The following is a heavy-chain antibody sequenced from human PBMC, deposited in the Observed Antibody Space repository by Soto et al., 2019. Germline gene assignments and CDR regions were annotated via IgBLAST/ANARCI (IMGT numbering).Heavy chain of an antibody. CDR1: GDSVSSNSAA. Sequence: KQSQTLSLTCAISGDSVSSNSAAWNWIRQSPSRGLEWLGRTYYRSKWYNDYAVSVKSRITINPDTSKNQFSLQLNSVTPEDTAVYYCARAHLNYYGSGSYSPVDYWGQGTLVTVSS. D-gene: IGHD3-10*01. CDR2: TYYRSKWYN. CDR3: ARAHLNYYGSGSYSPVDY. V-gene: IGHV6-1*01. J-gene: IGHJ4*02.